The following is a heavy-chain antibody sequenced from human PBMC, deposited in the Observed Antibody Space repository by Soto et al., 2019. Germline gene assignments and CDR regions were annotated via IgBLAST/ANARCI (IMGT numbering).Heavy chain of an antibody. CDR3: AKDHYYASSGPSD. V-gene: IGHV3-30*18. J-gene: IGHJ3*01. CDR2: MSYDGSNE. D-gene: IGHD3-22*01. CDR1: GFTFSNYG. Sequence: QVHLVESGGGVAQPGRSLRLSCAASGFTFSNYGMHWVRQAPGKGLEWVAVMSYDGSNEYYGDSVKGLFTISRDNSKNTLYLQMNSLRADDSAVYYCAKDHYYASSGPSDWGQGTMVTVSS.